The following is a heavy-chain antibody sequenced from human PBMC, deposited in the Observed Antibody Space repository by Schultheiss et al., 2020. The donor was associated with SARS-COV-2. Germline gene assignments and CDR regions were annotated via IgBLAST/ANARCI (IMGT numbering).Heavy chain of an antibody. CDR1: GGSVSSGSYY. J-gene: IGHJ6*02. D-gene: IGHD4-17*01. CDR3: ASNVGYDYGDYNLYYYYGMDV. V-gene: IGHV4-61*01. Sequence: SETLSLTCTVSGGSVSSGSYYWSWIRQPPGKGLEWIGYIYYSGSTNYNPSLKSRVTISVDTSKNQFSLKLSSVTAADTAVYYCASNVGYDYGDYNLYYYYGMDVWGQGTTVTVSS. CDR2: IYYSGST.